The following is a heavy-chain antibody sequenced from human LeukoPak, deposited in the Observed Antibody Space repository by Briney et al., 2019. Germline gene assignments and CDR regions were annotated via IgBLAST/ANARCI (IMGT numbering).Heavy chain of an antibody. CDR1: GGSISSYY. J-gene: IGHJ3*01. V-gene: IGHV4-59*01. CDR3: VRASVDSGGAFDV. D-gene: IGHD5-12*01. Sequence: SETLSLTYTVSGGSISSYYWSWIRQPPGKGLEWIGYIYYSGSTNYNPSLESRVTTSRDTPKNQFSLTLSSMTAADTATYYCVRASVDSGGAFDVWGQGTVVTVSS. CDR2: IYYSGST.